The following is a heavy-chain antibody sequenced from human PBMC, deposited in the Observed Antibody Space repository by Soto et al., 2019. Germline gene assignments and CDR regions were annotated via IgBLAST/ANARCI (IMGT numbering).Heavy chain of an antibody. D-gene: IGHD3-10*01. Sequence: PGGSLRLSCAASGFTFSSNAMSWVRQAPGKGLEWVSAISGTTDNTYYADSVKGRFTISRDNSKNTLYLQMNSLRAEDTALYYCARSLRGVIIDFDSWGQGTLVPVSP. V-gene: IGHV3-23*01. CDR3: ARSLRGVIIDFDS. J-gene: IGHJ4*02. CDR1: GFTFSSNA. CDR2: ISGTTDNT.